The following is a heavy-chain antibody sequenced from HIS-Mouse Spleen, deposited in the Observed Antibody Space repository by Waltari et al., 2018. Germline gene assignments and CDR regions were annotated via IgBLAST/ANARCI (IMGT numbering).Heavy chain of an antibody. D-gene: IGHD3-10*01. CDR3: AHRLLTPLFGYFQH. CDR2: IYWNDDK. V-gene: IGHV2-5*01. Sequence: QITLKESGPTLVKPTQTLTLTCTFSGFSLSTSGVGVGWIRQPPVKALEWLALIYWNDDKRYSPSLKSRLTITKDTSKNQVVLTMTNMDPVDTATYYCAHRLLTPLFGYFQHLGQGTLVTVSS. CDR1: GFSLSTSGVG. J-gene: IGHJ1*01.